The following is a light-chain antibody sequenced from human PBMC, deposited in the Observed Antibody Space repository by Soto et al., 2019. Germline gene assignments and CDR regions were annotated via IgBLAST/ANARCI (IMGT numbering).Light chain of an antibody. CDR1: QSVRNSY. J-gene: IGKJ2*01. CDR2: GAS. Sequence: EILLTQSPGTLSLSPGERATLSCRASQSVRNSYLAWYQQKPGQAPRLLIYGASGRATGIPDRFSGSGSGTDFTLTISRLEPEDCEVYYYQQYGSSPYTFGQGTKLEI. CDR3: QQYGSSPYT. V-gene: IGKV3-20*01.